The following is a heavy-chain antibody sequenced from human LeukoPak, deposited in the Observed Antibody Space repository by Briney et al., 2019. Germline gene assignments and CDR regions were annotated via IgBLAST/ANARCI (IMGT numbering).Heavy chain of an antibody. CDR3: AKDMELAS. CDR2: ISSSGANA. V-gene: IGHV3-23*01. D-gene: IGHD1-26*01. CDR1: GXTFRDAA. J-gene: IGHJ5*02. Sequence: GGSLRLSCSASGXTFRDAARTWVRQAPGKGLEWVSLISSSGANAYYADSVKGRFTISRDNSKNTLYLQMNNLRGEDTAEYYCAKDMELASWGQGTLVTVSS.